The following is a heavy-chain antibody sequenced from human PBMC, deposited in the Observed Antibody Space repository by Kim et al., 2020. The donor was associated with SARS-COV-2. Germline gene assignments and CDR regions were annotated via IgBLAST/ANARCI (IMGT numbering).Heavy chain of an antibody. CDR3: ARGTYYDYIWGRFLWNY. CDR2: MNPNSGNT. D-gene: IGHD3-16*01. V-gene: IGHV1-8*01. J-gene: IGHJ4*02. Sequence: ASVKLSCKASGYTFTSYDINWVRQATGQGLEWMGWMNPNSGNTGYAQKFQGRVTMTRNTSISTAYMELSSLRSEDTAVYYCARGTYYDYIWGRFLWNYWGQGTLVTVSS. CDR1: GYTFTSYD.